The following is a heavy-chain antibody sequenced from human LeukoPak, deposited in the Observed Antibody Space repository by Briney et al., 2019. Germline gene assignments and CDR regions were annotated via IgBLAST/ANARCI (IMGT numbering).Heavy chain of an antibody. CDR3: ARSRDGSGTPGSYYYYYGMDV. CDR2: IIPIFGTA. CDR1: GGTFSSYA. Sequence: SVKVSCKASGGTFSSYAISWVRQAPGQGLEWMGGIIPIFGTANYAQKFQGRVTITADESTSTAYMELSSLRSEDTAVYYCARSRDGSGTPGSYYYYYGMDVWGQGTTVTVSS. J-gene: IGHJ6*02. D-gene: IGHD3-10*01. V-gene: IGHV1-69*01.